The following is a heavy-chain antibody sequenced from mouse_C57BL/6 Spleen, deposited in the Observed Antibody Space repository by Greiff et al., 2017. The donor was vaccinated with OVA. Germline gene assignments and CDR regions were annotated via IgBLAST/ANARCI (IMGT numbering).Heavy chain of an antibody. V-gene: IGHV1-42*01. CDR2: INPSTGGT. J-gene: IGHJ2*01. CDR3: ARNCDDD. Sequence: VQLQQSGPELVKPGASVKISCKASGYSFTGYYMNWVKQSPEKSLEWIGEINPSTGGTTYNQKFKAKATLTVDTSSSTAYMQLKSLTSEDSAVYYCARNCDDDWGQGTTLTVSS. CDR1: GYSFTGYY. D-gene: IGHD4-1*01.